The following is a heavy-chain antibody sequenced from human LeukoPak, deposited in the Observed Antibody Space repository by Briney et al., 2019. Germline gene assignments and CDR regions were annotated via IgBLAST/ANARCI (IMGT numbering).Heavy chain of an antibody. D-gene: IGHD6-13*01. V-gene: IGHV3-30*02. CDR2: IRDDGSIK. CDR3: AKVLSSSWGYFGF. CDR1: GFTFSNYG. Sequence: GGSLRLSCAASGFTFSNYGMHWVRQAPGKGLEWVAFIRDDGSIKYYADSVRGRFTISRDNSKNTLYLQMNSLRAEDTAVYYCAKVLSSSWGYFGFWGQGTLVTVSS. J-gene: IGHJ4*02.